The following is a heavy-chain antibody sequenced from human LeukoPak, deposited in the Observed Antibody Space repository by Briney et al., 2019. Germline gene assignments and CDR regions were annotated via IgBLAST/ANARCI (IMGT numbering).Heavy chain of an antibody. D-gene: IGHD6-13*01. Sequence: PSETLSLTCTVSGDSISSRSYYWGWIRQPPGKGLEWIGSIYYSEGTYYNPSLKSRVTMSVDASKNQFSLKLSSVTAADTAVYYCARRQLGEDFDYWGQGTLVTVSS. CDR3: ARRQLGEDFDY. CDR1: GDSISSRSYY. CDR2: IYYSEGT. V-gene: IGHV4-39*07. J-gene: IGHJ4*02.